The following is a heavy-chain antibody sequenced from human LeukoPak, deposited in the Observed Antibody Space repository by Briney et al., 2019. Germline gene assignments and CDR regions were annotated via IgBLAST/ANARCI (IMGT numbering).Heavy chain of an antibody. CDR2: IYRSGST. CDR1: GYSIRGGYY. J-gene: IGHJ2*01. V-gene: IGHV4-38-2*02. CDR3: ARGPEYWYFDL. Sequence: SETLSLTCTVSGYSIRGGYYWGWIRQPPGKGLEWIGSIYRSGSTYYNPSLKSRVTISVDTSKNQFSLKLSSVTAADTAVYYCARGPEYWYFDLWGRGTLVTVSS.